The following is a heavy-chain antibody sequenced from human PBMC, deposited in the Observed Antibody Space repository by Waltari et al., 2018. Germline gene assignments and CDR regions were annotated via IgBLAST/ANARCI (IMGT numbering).Heavy chain of an antibody. CDR3: VRGVGGSSSLNFDY. J-gene: IGHJ4*02. D-gene: IGHD6-6*01. CDR1: GFPFRNYA. CDR2: IWYDGNNK. Sequence: QVQVVESGGGVVQPGRYLRLSCAASGFPFRNYAMHWVRQAQGKGLEWLAVIWYDGNNKYFADSVKGRFTVSRDNSKDTLDLQMNSLRVEDTAMYYCVRGVGGSSSLNFDYWGQGTLVSVTS. V-gene: IGHV3-33*01.